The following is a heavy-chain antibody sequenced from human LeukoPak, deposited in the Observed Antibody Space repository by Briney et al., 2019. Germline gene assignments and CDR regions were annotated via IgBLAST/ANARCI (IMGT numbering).Heavy chain of an antibody. CDR1: GGSISSGGYS. Sequence: PSETLSLTCAVSGGSISSGGYSWSWIRQPPGKGLEWIGYIYHSGSTYYNPSLKSRVTISVDRSKNQFSLKLSSVTAADTAVYFCAKLSGFAFDPWGQGILVTVSS. J-gene: IGHJ5*02. CDR3: AKLSGFAFDP. CDR2: IYHSGST. V-gene: IGHV4-30-2*01. D-gene: IGHD3-16*02.